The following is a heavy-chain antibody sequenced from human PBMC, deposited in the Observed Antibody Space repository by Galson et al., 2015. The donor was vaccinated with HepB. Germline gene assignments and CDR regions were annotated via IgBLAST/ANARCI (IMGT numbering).Heavy chain of an antibody. CDR1: GGSISSGGYY. Sequence: TLSLTCTVSGGSISSGGYYWSWIRQHPGKGLEWIGYIYYSGSTYYNPSLKSRVTISVDTSKNQFSLKLSSVTAADTAVYYCARERTHVGAAHWISYYGMDVWGQGTTVTVSS. V-gene: IGHV4-31*03. D-gene: IGHD2-15*01. CDR3: ARERTHVGAAHWISYYGMDV. CDR2: IYYSGST. J-gene: IGHJ6*02.